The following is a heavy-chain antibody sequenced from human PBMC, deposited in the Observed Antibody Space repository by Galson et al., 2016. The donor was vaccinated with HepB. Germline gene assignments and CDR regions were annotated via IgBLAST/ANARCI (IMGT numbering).Heavy chain of an antibody. CDR3: ARTRGDYYSSRGYPTPDGFDI. V-gene: IGHV3-21*01. D-gene: IGHD3-22*01. CDR2: IGSTSVYI. CDR1: GFTFSRYS. J-gene: IGHJ3*02. Sequence: SLRLSCAASGFTFSRYSMNWVRQAPGKGLEWVSSIGSTSVYIYHSDSVEGRFTISRDNAENSVYLQMNSLRAEDTAVYFCARTRGDYYSSRGYPTPDGFDIWGQGTMVTVSS.